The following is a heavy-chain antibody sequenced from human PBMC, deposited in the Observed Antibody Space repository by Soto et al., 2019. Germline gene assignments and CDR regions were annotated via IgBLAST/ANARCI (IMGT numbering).Heavy chain of an antibody. CDR3: TRASAVAGGSSNSLPNDY. J-gene: IGHJ4*02. CDR1: GYTFTDYY. D-gene: IGHD6-19*01. CDR2: INPSSGAT. V-gene: IGHV1-2*02. Sequence: QVQLVQSGAEVKKPGASVKVSCKASGYTFTDYYMHWVRQAPGQGLEWMVWINPSSGATSYAQNFQGRVTMTRDTSISTFYMELSRLSSDDTAIYYCTRASAVAGGSSNSLPNDYWGQGTLVTVSS.